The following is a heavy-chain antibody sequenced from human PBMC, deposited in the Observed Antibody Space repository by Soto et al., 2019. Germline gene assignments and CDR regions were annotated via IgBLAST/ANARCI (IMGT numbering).Heavy chain of an antibody. D-gene: IGHD2-15*01. CDR3: AREVGRQMGGLDP. V-gene: IGHV3-66*01. Sequence: GGSLRLSCAASGFTVSSNYMSWVRQAPGKGLEWVSVIYSGGSTYYADSVKGRFTISRDNSKNTLYLQMNSLRAEDTAVYYCAREVGRQMGGLDPWGQGTLVTVSS. CDR2: IYSGGST. J-gene: IGHJ5*02. CDR1: GFTVSSNY.